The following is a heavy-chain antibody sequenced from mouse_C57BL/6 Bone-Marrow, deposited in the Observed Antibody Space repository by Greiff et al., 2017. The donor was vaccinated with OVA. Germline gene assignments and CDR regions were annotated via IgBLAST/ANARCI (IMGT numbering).Heavy chain of an antibody. Sequence: VQLQQSGPELVKPGASVTLSCKASGYTFTSYDINWVKQRPGQGLAWIGWIYPRDGSTKYNEKFKGKATLTVDTSSSTAYMELHSLTSEDAAVYFCAREEGLGHPYYFDYWGQGTTLTVSS. CDR1: GYTFTSYD. V-gene: IGHV1-85*01. CDR2: IYPRDGST. CDR3: AREEGLGHPYYFDY. D-gene: IGHD4-1*01. J-gene: IGHJ2*01.